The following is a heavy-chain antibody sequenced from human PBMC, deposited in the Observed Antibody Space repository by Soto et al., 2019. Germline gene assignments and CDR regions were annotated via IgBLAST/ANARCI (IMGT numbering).Heavy chain of an antibody. CDR3: ARDAAAGLNDY. D-gene: IGHD6-13*01. Sequence: ASVKVSCETPGYTFTRYNIHWVRQAPGKGLEWMGWISAYNGNTKYAQKFQGRVTMTTDTSTSTAYMEVRSLRSDDTAVYYCARDAAAGLNDYWGQGTLVTVSS. J-gene: IGHJ4*02. CDR2: ISAYNGNT. V-gene: IGHV1-18*01. CDR1: GYTFTRYN.